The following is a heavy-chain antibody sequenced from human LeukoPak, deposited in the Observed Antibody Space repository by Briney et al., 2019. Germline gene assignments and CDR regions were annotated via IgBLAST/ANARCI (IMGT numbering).Heavy chain of an antibody. Sequence: GSLRLSCAASGFTFSSYAMSWVRQAPGKGLEWIGDVHHSGSTNYNPSLESRVTISLDTSKNVVSLKLTSVTAADTAFYYCARSAYDYVWGTLGYWGQGTLVTVSS. CDR1: GFTFSSYA. J-gene: IGHJ4*02. CDR3: ARSAYDYVWGTLGY. D-gene: IGHD3-16*01. V-gene: IGHV4-34*01. CDR2: VHHSGST.